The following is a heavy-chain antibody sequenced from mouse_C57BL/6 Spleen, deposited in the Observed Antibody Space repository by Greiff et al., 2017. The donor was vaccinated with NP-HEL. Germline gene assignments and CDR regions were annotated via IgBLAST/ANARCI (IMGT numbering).Heavy chain of an antibody. D-gene: IGHD2-3*01. CDR1: GYTFTSYW. CDR3: ARCDGYYYAMDY. CDR2: INPSNGGT. J-gene: IGHJ4*01. Sequence: QVQLKQSGTELVKPGASVKLSCKASGYTFTSYWMHWVKQRPGQGLEWIGNINPSNGGTNYNEKFKSKATLTVDKSSSTAYMQLSSLTSEDSAVYYCARCDGYYYAMDYWGQGTSVTVSS. V-gene: IGHV1-53*01.